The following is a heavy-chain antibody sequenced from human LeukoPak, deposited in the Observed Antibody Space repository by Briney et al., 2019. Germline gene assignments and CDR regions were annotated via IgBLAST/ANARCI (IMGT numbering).Heavy chain of an antibody. CDR3: ATDYYDSSGYYSGGDY. Sequence: GGSLRLSCAASGFTVSSNYMSWVRQAPGKGLEWVSVIYSGGSTYYADSVKGRFTISRDNSKNTLYLQMNSLRAEDTAVYYCATDYYDSSGYYSGGDYWGQGTLVTVSS. J-gene: IGHJ4*02. V-gene: IGHV3-66*01. CDR2: IYSGGST. D-gene: IGHD3-22*01. CDR1: GFTVSSNY.